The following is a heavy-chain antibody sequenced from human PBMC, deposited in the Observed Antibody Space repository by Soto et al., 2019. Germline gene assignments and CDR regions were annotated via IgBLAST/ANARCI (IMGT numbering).Heavy chain of an antibody. D-gene: IGHD3-22*01. CDR3: ARPYDSSSYYYGMDV. CDR2: ISYDGSNK. J-gene: IGHJ6*02. CDR1: GFTFSSYA. Sequence: PGGSLRLSCAASGFTFSSYAMHWVRQAPGKGLEWVAVISYDGSNKYYADSVKGRFTISRDNSKNTLYLQMNSLRAEDTAVYYCARPYDSSSYYYGMDVWGQGTTVTVSS. V-gene: IGHV3-30-3*01.